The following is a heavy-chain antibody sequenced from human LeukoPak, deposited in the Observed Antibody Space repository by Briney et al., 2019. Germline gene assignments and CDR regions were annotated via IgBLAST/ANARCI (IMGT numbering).Heavy chain of an antibody. CDR1: GGSISSYY. J-gene: IGHJ4*02. V-gene: IGHV4-59*01. CDR2: IYYSGST. CDR3: ARGGQQPGIDY. Sequence: SETLSLTCTVSGGSISSYYWSWIRQPPGKGLEWIGYIYYSGSTNYNPSLKSRVTISVDTSKNQFSLKLSSVTAADTAVYYCARGGQQPGIDYWGQGTLVTVSS. D-gene: IGHD6-13*01.